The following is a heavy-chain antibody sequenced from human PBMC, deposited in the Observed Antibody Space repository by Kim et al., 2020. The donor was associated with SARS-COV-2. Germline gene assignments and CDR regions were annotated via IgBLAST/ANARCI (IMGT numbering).Heavy chain of an antibody. CDR2: INPSGGST. J-gene: IGHJ3*02. CDR1: GYTFTSYY. CDR3: SRVGYYYGSGKKDAFDI. V-gene: IGHV1-46*01. Sequence: ASVKVSCKASGYTFTSYYMHWVRQAPGQGLEWMGIINPSGGSTSYAQKFQGRVTMTRDTSTSTVYMELSSLRSEDTAVYYCSRVGYYYGSGKKDAFDIWGQGTMVTVSS. D-gene: IGHD3-10*01.